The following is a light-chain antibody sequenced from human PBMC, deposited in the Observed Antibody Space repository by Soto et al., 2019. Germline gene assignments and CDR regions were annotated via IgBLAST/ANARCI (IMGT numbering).Light chain of an antibody. CDR1: SSDVGGYYL. J-gene: IGLJ3*02. Sequence: QSALTQPASVSGSPGQSITISCTGVSSDVGGYYLVSWYQHHSGKAPKLMIYEGSKRPSGVSNRFSGSKSDNTASLTISGLQAEDEADYYCCSYANTTTLFGGGTQLTVL. CDR2: EGS. V-gene: IGLV2-23*01. CDR3: CSYANTTTL.